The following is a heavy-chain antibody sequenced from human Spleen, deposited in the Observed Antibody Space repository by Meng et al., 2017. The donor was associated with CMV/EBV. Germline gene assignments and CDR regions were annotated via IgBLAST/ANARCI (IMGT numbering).Heavy chain of an antibody. J-gene: IGHJ4*02. CDR3: ARGKGFWNDGTFDY. D-gene: IGHD1-1*01. CDR2: MNPNSGNT. V-gene: IGHV1-8*01. CDR1: GYTFTSYD. Sequence: ASVKVSCKASGYTFTSYDINWVRQATGQGLEWMGWMNPNSGNTGYAQKFQGRVTMTRNTSISTAYMELSSLRSDDTAVYYCARGKGFWNDGTFDYWGQGTLVTVSS.